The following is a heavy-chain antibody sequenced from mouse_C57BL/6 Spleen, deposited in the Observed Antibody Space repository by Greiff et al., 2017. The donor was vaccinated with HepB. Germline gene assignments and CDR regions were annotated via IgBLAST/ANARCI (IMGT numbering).Heavy chain of an antibody. Sequence: QVQLKQSGAELVMPGASVKLSCKASGYTFTSYWMHWVKQRPGQGLEWIGEIDPSDSYTNYNQKFKGKSTLTVDKSSSTAYMQLSSLTSEDSAVYYCARSNWEAMDYWGQGTSVTVSS. CDR2: IDPSDSYT. CDR3: ARSNWEAMDY. J-gene: IGHJ4*01. V-gene: IGHV1-69*01. CDR1: GYTFTSYW. D-gene: IGHD4-1*01.